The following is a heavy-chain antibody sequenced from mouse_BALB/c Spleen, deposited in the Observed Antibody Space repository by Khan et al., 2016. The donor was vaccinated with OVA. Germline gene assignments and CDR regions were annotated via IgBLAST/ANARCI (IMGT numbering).Heavy chain of an antibody. V-gene: IGHV1-77*01. D-gene: IGHD2-14*01. CDR2: IYPGNGNT. CDR1: GYTFTDYY. J-gene: IGHJ3*01. Sequence: QVQLKQSGAELARPGASVKLSCKASGYTFTDYYINWVKQRTGQGLEWIGDIYPGNGNTYYNENFKGKATLTADKSSSPAFMHLSSLTSEDSAVYFCTRSGIGSFAFWGQGTLVTVSA. CDR3: TRSGIGSFAF.